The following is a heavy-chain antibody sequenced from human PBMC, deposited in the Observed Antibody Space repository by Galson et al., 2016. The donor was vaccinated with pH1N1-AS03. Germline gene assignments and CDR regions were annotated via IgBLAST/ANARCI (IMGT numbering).Heavy chain of an antibody. Sequence: SVKVPCKASGYTFISYVMHWVRQAPGQRLEWMGWINAGNGNTTYLQSFQGRVTITRDTSASKAYMELSSLRSEDTAVYYCARGRGSYGMDVWGQGTTVTVSS. D-gene: IGHD1-26*01. V-gene: IGHV1-3*01. J-gene: IGHJ6*02. CDR1: GYTFISYV. CDR3: ARGRGSYGMDV. CDR2: INAGNGNT.